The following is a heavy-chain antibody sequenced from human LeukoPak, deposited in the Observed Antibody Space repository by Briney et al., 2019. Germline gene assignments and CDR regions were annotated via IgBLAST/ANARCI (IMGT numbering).Heavy chain of an antibody. J-gene: IGHJ3*02. Sequence: PGGSLRLSCAASGFTFSSYSMNWVRQAPGKGLEWVSYISSSSSTIYYADSVKGRFTISRDNAKNSLYLQMNSLRAEDTAVYYCARRAAVTTAVAFDIWGQGTLVTVSS. D-gene: IGHD3-22*01. V-gene: IGHV3-48*01. CDR2: ISSSSSTI. CDR3: ARRAAVTTAVAFDI. CDR1: GFTFSSYS.